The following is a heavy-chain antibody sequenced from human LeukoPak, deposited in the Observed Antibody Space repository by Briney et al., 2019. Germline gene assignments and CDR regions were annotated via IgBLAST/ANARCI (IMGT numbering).Heavy chain of an antibody. CDR2: FDPEDGET. V-gene: IGHV1-24*01. CDR1: GYTFTSYY. CDR3: ATVYE. Sequence: ASVKVPFKAPGYTFTSYYMHWVRQAPGKGLEWMGGFDPEDGETIYAQKFQGRVTMTEDTSTDTAYMELSSLRSEDTAVYYCATVYEWGQGTMVTVSS. J-gene: IGHJ3*01. D-gene: IGHD2-2*02.